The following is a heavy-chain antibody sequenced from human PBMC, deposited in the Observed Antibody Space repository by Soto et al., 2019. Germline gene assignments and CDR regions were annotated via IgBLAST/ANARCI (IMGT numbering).Heavy chain of an antibody. CDR3: ARWYLNAHAFDV. CDR1: GFTFSTYR. D-gene: IGHD2-15*01. J-gene: IGHJ3*01. Sequence: EVQVVESGGDLVQPGGSLRLSCAASGFTFSTYRMSWVRQAPGKGLEWVSYITSGRSTIFYADSVKGRFTISRDNAQNSLYLKRDSRRDKDTAVYYCARWYLNAHAFDVWGQGTMFTVSS. V-gene: IGHV3-48*02. CDR2: ITSGRSTI.